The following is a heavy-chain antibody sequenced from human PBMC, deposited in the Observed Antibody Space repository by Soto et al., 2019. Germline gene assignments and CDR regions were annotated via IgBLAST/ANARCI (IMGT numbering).Heavy chain of an antibody. V-gene: IGHV3-30-3*01. CDR1: GFTFSSYA. CDR2: IPYDGSNK. D-gene: IGHD2-15*01. Sequence: QVQLVESGGGVVQPGRSLRLSCAASGFTFSSYAMHWVRQAPGKGLEWVAVIPYDGSNKYYADSVKGRFTISRDNSKNTLYLQMNSLRAEDTAVYYCARDPRYCSGGSCYSPLSWYFDLWGRGTLVTVSS. CDR3: ARDPRYCSGGSCYSPLSWYFDL. J-gene: IGHJ2*01.